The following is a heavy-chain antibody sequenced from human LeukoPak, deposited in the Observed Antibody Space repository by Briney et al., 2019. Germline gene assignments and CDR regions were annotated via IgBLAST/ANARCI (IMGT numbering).Heavy chain of an antibody. V-gene: IGHV3-74*01. CDR3: ARVSPEGDCDY. CDR1: GFTFSSYW. J-gene: IGHJ4*02. CDR2: INSDGSST. Sequence: GGSLRLSCAASGFTFSSYWMHWVRQAPGKGLVWVSRINSDGSSTSYADSVKGRFTILRDNAKNTLYLQMNSLRAEDTAVYYCARVSPEGDCDYWGQGALVTVSS. D-gene: IGHD2-21*02.